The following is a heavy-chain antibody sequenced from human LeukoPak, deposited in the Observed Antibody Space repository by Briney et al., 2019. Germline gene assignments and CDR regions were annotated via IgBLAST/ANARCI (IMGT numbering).Heavy chain of an antibody. V-gene: IGHV3-7*01. CDR2: IKQDGSEK. CDR1: GFTFSSYW. CDR3: ASSSNIWGGYRYDY. J-gene: IGHJ4*02. Sequence: PGGSLRLSCAASGFTFSSYWMSWVRQAPGKGLEWVANIKQDGSEKYYVDSVKGRFTISRNNAKNSLYLQMNSLRAEDTAVYYCASSSNIWGGYRYDYWGQGTLVTVSS. D-gene: IGHD3-3*01.